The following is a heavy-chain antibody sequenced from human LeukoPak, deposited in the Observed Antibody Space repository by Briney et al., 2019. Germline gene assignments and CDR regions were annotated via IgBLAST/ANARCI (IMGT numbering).Heavy chain of an antibody. CDR3: ARYLPWSSGDEGFDY. J-gene: IGHJ4*02. CDR2: INPNSGGT. D-gene: IGHD7-27*01. CDR1: GYTFTGYY. V-gene: IGHV1-2*06. Sequence: ASVKVSCKASGYTFTGYYMHWVRQAPGQGLEWMGRINPNSGGTNYAQKFQGRVTMTRDTSISTAYMELSRLRSDDTAVYYCARYLPWSSGDEGFDYWGQGTLVTVSS.